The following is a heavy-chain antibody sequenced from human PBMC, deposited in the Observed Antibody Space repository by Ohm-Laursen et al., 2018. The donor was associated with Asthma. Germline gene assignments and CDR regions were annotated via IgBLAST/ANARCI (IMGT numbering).Heavy chain of an antibody. CDR2: LFPDGRHT. D-gene: IGHD5-24*01. CDR1: GFTLSDYF. Sequence: SLRLSCAASGFTLSDYFMHWVRQRPGGGLDWISHLFPDGRHTNYADSVKGRFTISRNDAKNTLHLQMNSLRADDSAVYYCARGNLEGLQWGQGTLVTVSS. J-gene: IGHJ4*02. CDR3: ARGNLEGLQ. V-gene: IGHV3-74*01.